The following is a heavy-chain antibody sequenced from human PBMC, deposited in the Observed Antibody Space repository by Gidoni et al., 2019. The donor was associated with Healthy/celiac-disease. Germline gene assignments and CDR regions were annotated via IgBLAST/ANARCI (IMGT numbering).Heavy chain of an antibody. CDR1: GFTFSSYG. V-gene: IGHV3-33*01. CDR2: IWYDGSKK. D-gene: IGHD6-13*01. CDR3: AREAAGPPHFDY. Sequence: QVQLVESGGGVVQPGRSLRLSCAASGFTFSSYGMHWFRQAPGKGLEWVAVIWYDGSKKYYADSVKGRFTISRDNSKNTLYLQMNSLRAEDTAVYYCAREAAGPPHFDYWDQGTLVTVSS. J-gene: IGHJ4*02.